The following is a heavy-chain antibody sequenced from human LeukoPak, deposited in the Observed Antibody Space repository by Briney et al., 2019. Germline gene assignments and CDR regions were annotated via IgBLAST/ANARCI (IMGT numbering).Heavy chain of an antibody. J-gene: IGHJ4*02. CDR1: GGSISGYY. V-gene: IGHV4-59*08. CDR2: IFSSGST. Sequence: SETLSLTSTVSGGSISGYYWSWIRQPPGKGLEWIGYIFSSGSTNYNPSLKSRVTISEDTSVNQFSLKLSSVTAADTAVYYCARHYYDRSDSYSFDYWAQGPLVTVSS. CDR3: ARHYYDRSDSYSFDY. D-gene: IGHD3-22*01.